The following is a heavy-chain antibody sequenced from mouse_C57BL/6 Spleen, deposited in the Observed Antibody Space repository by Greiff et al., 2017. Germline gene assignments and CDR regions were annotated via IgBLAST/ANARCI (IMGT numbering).Heavy chain of an antibody. CDR3: ASSGLYSYYFGY. V-gene: IGHV1-12*01. CDR1: GYTFTSYN. D-gene: IGHD2-12*01. J-gene: IGHJ2*01. Sequence: QVQLQQSGAELVRPGASVKMSCKASGYTFTSYNMYWVKQTPRQGLEWIGAIYPGNGDTSYNQKFKGKATLTVDKSSSTAYMQLSCLTSEDSAVXFGASSGLYSYYFGYWGQGTTLTVSS. CDR2: IYPGNGDT.